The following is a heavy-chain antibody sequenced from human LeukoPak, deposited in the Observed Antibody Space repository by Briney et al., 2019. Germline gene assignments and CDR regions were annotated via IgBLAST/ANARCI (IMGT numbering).Heavy chain of an antibody. CDR2: IRYDGSNK. CDR1: GFTFSSYG. CDR3: ARDLFEYGSVGATPFDY. J-gene: IGHJ4*02. Sequence: GGSLRLSCAASGFTFSSYGMHWVRQAPGKGLEWVAFIRYDGSNKYYADSVKGRFTISRDNAKNSLYLQMNSLRAEDTAVYYCARDLFEYGSVGATPFDYWGQGTLVTVSS. D-gene: IGHD1-26*01. V-gene: IGHV3-30*02.